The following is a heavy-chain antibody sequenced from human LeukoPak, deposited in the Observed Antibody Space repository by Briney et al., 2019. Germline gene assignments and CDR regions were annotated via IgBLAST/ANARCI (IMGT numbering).Heavy chain of an antibody. V-gene: IGHV1-8*01. CDR3: ARFRSSMVVAATDLNWFDP. J-gene: IGHJ5*02. D-gene: IGHD2-15*01. CDR1: GYTFTSYD. CDR2: MSPNSGNT. Sequence: ASVKVSCKASGYTFTSYDINWLRQATGQGLEWMGWMSPNSGNTGYAQKFQGRVTMTRNTSISTAYMELSSLRSEDTAVYYCARFRSSMVVAATDLNWFDPWGQGTLVTVSS.